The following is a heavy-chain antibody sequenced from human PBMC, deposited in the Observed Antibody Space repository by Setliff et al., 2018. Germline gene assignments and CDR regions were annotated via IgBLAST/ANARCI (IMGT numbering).Heavy chain of an antibody. CDR1: GDSFSNYA. CDR3: ARASRFGTVKWRGDYYMDV. V-gene: IGHV1-2*02. J-gene: IGHJ6*03. CDR2: INANTGGT. D-gene: IGHD3-10*01. Sequence: ASVKVSCKASGDSFSNYAISWVRQAPGQGLEWMGWINANTGGTREVQKFQGRVTMTRDTSIDTAYMEVNRLTYDDTAVYYCARASRFGTVKWRGDYYMDVWGKGTTVTVSS.